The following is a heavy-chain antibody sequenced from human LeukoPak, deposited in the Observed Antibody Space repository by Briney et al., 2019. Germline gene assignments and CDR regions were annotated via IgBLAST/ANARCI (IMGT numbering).Heavy chain of an antibody. CDR2: IYYSGST. J-gene: IGHJ4*02. D-gene: IGHD4-17*01. V-gene: IGHV4-30-4*01. CDR3: ARNDYGDYVYDY. CDR1: GGSISSYY. Sequence: PSETLSLTCTVSGGSISSYYWSWIRQPPGKGLEWIGYIYYSGSTYYNPSLKSRVTISVDTSKNQFSLKLCSVTAADTAVYYCARNDYGDYVYDYWGQGTLVTVSS.